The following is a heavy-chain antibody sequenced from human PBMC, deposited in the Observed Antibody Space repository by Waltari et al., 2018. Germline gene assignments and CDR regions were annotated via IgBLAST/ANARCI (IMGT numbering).Heavy chain of an antibody. CDR3: AKATGAIFGVGDDFDY. Sequence: QVQVLGSGGVVFHLGRSLGVSCPAPGFIFCIYGMHWDPQDPGKGREWVAVIWEDGSNKYYAATVKGRFTISRDNSKNTLNMQMNSLRAEDTARYYGAKATGAIFGVGDDFDYWGQGTLVTVSS. J-gene: IGHJ4*02. V-gene: IGHV3-30*18. D-gene: IGHD3-3*01. CDR1: GFIFCIYG. CDR2: IWEDGSNK.